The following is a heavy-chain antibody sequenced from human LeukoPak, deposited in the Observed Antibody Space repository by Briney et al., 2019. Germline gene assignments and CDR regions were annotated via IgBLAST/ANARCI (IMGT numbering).Heavy chain of an antibody. J-gene: IGHJ4*02. CDR3: AKVGGYSYGPNDY. D-gene: IGHD5-18*01. CDR2: ISGSGGST. Sequence: PGGSLRLSCAASGFTFSSYAMSWVRQAPGKGLEWVSAISGSGGSTYYADSVKGRFTISRDNSKNTLYLQMNSLRAEATAVYYCAKVGGYSYGPNDYWGQGTLVTVSS. V-gene: IGHV3-23*01. CDR1: GFTFSSYA.